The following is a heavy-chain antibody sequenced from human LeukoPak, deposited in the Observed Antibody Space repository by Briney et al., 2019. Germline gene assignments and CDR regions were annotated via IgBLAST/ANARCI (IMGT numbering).Heavy chain of an antibody. CDR1: GYSISSGYY. D-gene: IGHD6-19*01. Sequence: PSETLSLTRAVSGYSISSGYYWGWIRQPPGKGLEWIGSIYHSGSAYYNPSLKSRVTISVDTSKNQFSLKLSSVTAADTAVYYCARDSRAGYSSGWYLIDYWGQGTLVTVSS. CDR2: IYHSGSA. CDR3: ARDSRAGYSSGWYLIDY. V-gene: IGHV4-38-2*02. J-gene: IGHJ4*02.